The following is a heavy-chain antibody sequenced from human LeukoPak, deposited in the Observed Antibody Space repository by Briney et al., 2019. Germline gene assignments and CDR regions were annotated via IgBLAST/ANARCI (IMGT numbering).Heavy chain of an antibody. V-gene: IGHV4-59*08. J-gene: IGHJ4*02. Sequence: PSETLSLTCTVSGASISSYYWSWIRQPPGKGLEWIGYIFYTGNTNYNPSLKSRVAISVDTSKNQFSLKLSSVTAADTAVYYCATTNLADYNFDSWGQGTLVTVSS. CDR3: ATTNLADYNFDS. CDR2: IFYTGNT. CDR1: GASISSYY. D-gene: IGHD4-11*01.